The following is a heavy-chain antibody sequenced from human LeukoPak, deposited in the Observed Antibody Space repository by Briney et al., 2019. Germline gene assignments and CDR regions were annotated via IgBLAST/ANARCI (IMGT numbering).Heavy chain of an antibody. V-gene: IGHV1-8*03. Sequence: ASVKVSCNASGYTFTNYDINWVRQATGQGLEWMGWMNPNSGYTGYAQKFQGRVTITRNTSISTAYMELSSLRSEDTAVYYCATMHYDFWSGYYFDYWGQGTLVTVSS. D-gene: IGHD3-3*01. CDR1: GYTFTNYD. CDR3: ATMHYDFWSGYYFDY. J-gene: IGHJ4*02. CDR2: MNPNSGYT.